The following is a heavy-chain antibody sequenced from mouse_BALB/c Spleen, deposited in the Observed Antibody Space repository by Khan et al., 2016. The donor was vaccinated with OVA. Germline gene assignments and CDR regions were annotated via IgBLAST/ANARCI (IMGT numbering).Heavy chain of an antibody. V-gene: IGHV1-4*01. Sequence: QVRLQQSGAELARPGASVKMSCKASGYTFTSNTIHWIKQRPGQGLEWLGYINPRSAYSNYNQKFKDMATLTADKSSSTAYMQLSSLTSEDSAVYYCARRTSVYAMDYWGQGTSVTVSS. CDR1: GYTFTSNT. CDR2: INPRSAYS. D-gene: IGHD1-1*01. CDR3: ARRTSVYAMDY. J-gene: IGHJ4*01.